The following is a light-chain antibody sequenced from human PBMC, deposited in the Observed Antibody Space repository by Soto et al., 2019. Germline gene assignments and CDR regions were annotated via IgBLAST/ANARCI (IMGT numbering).Light chain of an antibody. CDR1: SSNIGRNY. Sequence: VVTQTPSVSGTPGQRVNISCSGSSSNIGRNYVYWYHQFPGTAPKLLIYRDNERPSGVPDRFSGSKSGTSASLAISGLRSGDEADYHCATWDDSLGGPVFGGGTKVTVL. CDR3: ATWDDSLGGPV. V-gene: IGLV1-47*01. CDR2: RDN. J-gene: IGLJ2*01.